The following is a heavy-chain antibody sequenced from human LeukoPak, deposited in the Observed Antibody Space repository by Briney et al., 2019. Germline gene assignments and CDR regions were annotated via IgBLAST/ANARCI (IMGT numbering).Heavy chain of an antibody. Sequence: GGSLRLSCAASGFTLSSYWMHWVRRGPGKGLVWVSRINGDGSSTTYVDSVKGRFTISRDNAKNTLYLQMNSLRAEDTAVYYCARGPYSLDLWGQGTLVTVSS. V-gene: IGHV3-74*01. CDR1: GFTLSSYW. CDR2: INGDGSST. J-gene: IGHJ4*02. CDR3: ARGPYSLDL. D-gene: IGHD5-12*01.